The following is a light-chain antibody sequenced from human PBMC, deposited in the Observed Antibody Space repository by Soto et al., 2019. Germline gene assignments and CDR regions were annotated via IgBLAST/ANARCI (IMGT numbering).Light chain of an antibody. CDR3: QHGRT. V-gene: IGKV3-20*01. CDR1: QSVSSSY. J-gene: IGKJ1*01. Sequence: EIVLTQSPGTLSLSPGERATLSCRASQSVSSSYLAWYQQKVGQAPRLLIYGASSRATGIPDRFSGSGSGTEFTLTISSLQSEDFAVYFCQHGRTFGQGTKVDIK. CDR2: GAS.